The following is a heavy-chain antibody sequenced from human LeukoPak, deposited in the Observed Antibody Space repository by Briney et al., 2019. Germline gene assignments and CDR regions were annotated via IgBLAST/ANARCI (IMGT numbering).Heavy chain of an antibody. Sequence: SETLSLTCTVAGYSISSGYYWGWIRQPPGKGLEWIGNFYHSGLTYYNPSLKSRVTISVDTSKNQFSLKLSSVTAADTAVYYCARGGYSLDVWGKGTTVTVSS. CDR2: FYHSGLT. CDR3: ARGGYSLDV. CDR1: GYSISSGYY. V-gene: IGHV4-38-2*02. D-gene: IGHD5-18*01. J-gene: IGHJ6*04.